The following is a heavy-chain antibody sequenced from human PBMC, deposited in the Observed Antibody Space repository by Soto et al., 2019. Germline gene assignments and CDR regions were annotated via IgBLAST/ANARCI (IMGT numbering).Heavy chain of an antibody. CDR1: GGAFNGYY. CDR2: INHSGTV. V-gene: IGHV4-34*01. J-gene: IGHJ4*02. Sequence: QVHLQQWGAGLLKPSETLSLTCAVNGGAFNGYYWTWIRQSPGKGLQWIGEINHSGTVDYNPSLQGRVTFSIDTSKKQFSLTLTSVTAADTAVYYCARAGAALVRGSIGGFDYWGQGTLVTVSS. CDR3: ARAGAALVRGSIGGFDY. D-gene: IGHD3-10*01.